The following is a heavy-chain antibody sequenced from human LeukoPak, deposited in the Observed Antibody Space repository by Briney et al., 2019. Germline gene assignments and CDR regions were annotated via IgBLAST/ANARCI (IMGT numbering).Heavy chain of an antibody. CDR1: GYTFTGYY. CDR3: ARDNHNVLRFLEWFQNWFDP. D-gene: IGHD3-3*01. Sequence: ASVKVSCKASGYTFTGYYMHWVRQAPGQGLEWMGWINPNSGGTNYAQKFQGRVTMTRDTSISTAYMELSRLRSDDTAVYYCARDNHNVLRFLEWFQNWFDPWGQGTLVTVSS. J-gene: IGHJ5*02. CDR2: INPNSGGT. V-gene: IGHV1-2*02.